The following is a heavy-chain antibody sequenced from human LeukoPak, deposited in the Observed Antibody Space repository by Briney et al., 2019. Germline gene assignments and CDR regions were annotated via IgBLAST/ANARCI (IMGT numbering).Heavy chain of an antibody. CDR2: INNDGSGT. CDR3: ARDDVTTNGGVIADSRLFDI. J-gene: IGHJ3*02. Sequence: GGSLRLSCAASGFTFSSYWMHWVRQAPGKGPVWVSRINNDGSGTTYADSVRGRFTISRDNAKNSVYLQMNSLRGEDTAVYYCARDDVTTNGGVIADSRLFDIWGQGTMVTVSS. V-gene: IGHV3-74*01. CDR1: GFTFSSYW. D-gene: IGHD2-8*02.